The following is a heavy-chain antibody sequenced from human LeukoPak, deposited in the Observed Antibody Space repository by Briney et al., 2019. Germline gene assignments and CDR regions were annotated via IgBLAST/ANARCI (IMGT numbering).Heavy chain of an antibody. CDR2: INAGNGNT. D-gene: IGHD3/OR15-3a*01. Sequence: ASVKVSCKASGGTFSSYAISWVRQAPGQGLEWMGWINAGNGNTKYSQEFQGRVTITRDTSASTAYMELSSLRSEDMAVYYCAREHASLDYYFDYWGQGTLVTVSS. CDR3: AREHASLDYYFDY. J-gene: IGHJ4*02. V-gene: IGHV1-3*03. CDR1: GGTFSSYA.